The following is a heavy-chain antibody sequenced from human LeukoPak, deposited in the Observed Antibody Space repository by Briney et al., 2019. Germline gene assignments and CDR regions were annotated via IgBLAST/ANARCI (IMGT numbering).Heavy chain of an antibody. D-gene: IGHD6-13*01. CDR1: GFALRKYN. CDR3: AALMGTSWDDV. V-gene: IGHV3-30*04. CDR2: ILYDGSNY. Sequence: GGSLRLSCAASGFALRKYNIHWVRQAPDQGLEWVALILYDGSNYYDADSVRGRFSISRDNSKDTVYLDMNSLRPEDTAIYYCAALMGTSWDDVWGQGTTVIVSS. J-gene: IGHJ6*02.